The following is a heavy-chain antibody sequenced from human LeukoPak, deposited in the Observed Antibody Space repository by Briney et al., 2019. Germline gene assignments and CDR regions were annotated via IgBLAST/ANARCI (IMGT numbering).Heavy chain of an antibody. CDR2: MNPNSGNT. V-gene: IGHV1-8*02. CDR1: GYTFTGYY. D-gene: IGHD3-22*01. Sequence: ASVKVSCKASGYTFTGYYMHWVRQATGQGLEWMGWMNPNSGNTGYAQKFQGRVTMTRNTSISTAYMELSSLRSEDTAVYYCAREYDSSGYYYDYWGQGTLVTVSS. J-gene: IGHJ4*02. CDR3: AREYDSSGYYYDY.